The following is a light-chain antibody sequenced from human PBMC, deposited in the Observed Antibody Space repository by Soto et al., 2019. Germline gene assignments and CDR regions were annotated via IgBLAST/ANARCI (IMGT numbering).Light chain of an antibody. CDR2: LDSDGSH. CDR3: QTWGSGIPVV. J-gene: IGLJ2*01. V-gene: IGLV4-69*01. Sequence: QPVLTQSPSASASLGASVNLTCTLSGGHSSYAIAWHQQQPGKGPRYLMKLDSDGSHNKGDGIPDRFSGSSSGAERYLTISSLQSEDEADYYFQTWGSGIPVVFGGGTKLTVL. CDR1: GGHSSYA.